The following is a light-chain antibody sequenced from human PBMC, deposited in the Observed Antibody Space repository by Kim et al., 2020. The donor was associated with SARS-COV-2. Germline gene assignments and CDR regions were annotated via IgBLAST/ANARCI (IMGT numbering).Light chain of an antibody. V-gene: IGLV3-19*01. Sequence: SSELTQDPAVSVALGQTVRITCQGDSLRTFYASWYQQHPVQAPILVIYGKNNRPSWIPHLFSCSRSRNTPSLPVTGAQPLDDPDYYCPSRYHSGVHFVFG. J-gene: IGLJ2*01. CDR3: PSRYHSGVHFV. CDR2: GKN. CDR1: SLRTFY.